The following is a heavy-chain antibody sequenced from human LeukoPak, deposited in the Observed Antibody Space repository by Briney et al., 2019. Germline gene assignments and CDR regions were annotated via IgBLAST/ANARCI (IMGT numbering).Heavy chain of an antibody. CDR1: GGTFSSYA. Sequence: ASVKVSCKASGGTFSSYAISWVRQAPGQELEWMGGIIPIFGTANYAQKFQGRVTITADESTSTAYMELSSLRSEDTAVYYCARAPYSGSYRTPLGKDWGQGTLVTVSS. D-gene: IGHD1-26*01. J-gene: IGHJ4*02. CDR3: ARAPYSGSYRTPLGKD. CDR2: IIPIFGTA. V-gene: IGHV1-69*01.